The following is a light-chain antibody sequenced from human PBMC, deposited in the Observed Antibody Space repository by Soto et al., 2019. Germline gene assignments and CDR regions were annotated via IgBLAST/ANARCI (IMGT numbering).Light chain of an antibody. V-gene: IGKV3-15*01. Sequence: VVMTQSPATLSVSPGEKATLSCRASQSVYSNLAWYQQKPGQAPRLPISGASTRATGIPARFSGSGSGTEFTLTISSLQSEDFAVYFCQQYSERWTFGQGTKVEI. CDR2: GAS. CDR1: QSVYSN. CDR3: QQYSERWT. J-gene: IGKJ1*01.